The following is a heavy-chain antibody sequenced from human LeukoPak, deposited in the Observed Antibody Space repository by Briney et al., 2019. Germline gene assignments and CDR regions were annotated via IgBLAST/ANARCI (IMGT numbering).Heavy chain of an antibody. CDR2: ISGSGDTT. J-gene: IGHJ3*02. Sequence: GGSLRLSCAASGFPFSNYAMNWVRPAPGKGLEGVSTISGSGDTTYYSDSVKGRLTISRDNSKNTLYLQMNGLRAGDTALYYCAKESQEGSSFDIWGQGTMVTVSS. D-gene: IGHD3-10*01. V-gene: IGHV3-23*01. CDR3: AKESQEGSSFDI. CDR1: GFPFSNYA.